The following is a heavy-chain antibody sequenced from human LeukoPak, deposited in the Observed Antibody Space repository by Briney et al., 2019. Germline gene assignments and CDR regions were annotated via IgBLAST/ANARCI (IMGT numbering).Heavy chain of an antibody. V-gene: IGHV3-7*01. J-gene: IGHJ3*02. CDR3: ASGYSSSWYGDAFDI. CDR2: IKQDGSEK. Sequence: GGSLRLSCAASGFTFSSYWMSWVRQAPGKGLEWVANIKQDGSEKYYVDSVKGRFTISRDNAKNSLYLQMNSLRAEDTAVYYCASGYSSSWYGDAFDIWGQGTMVTVSS. CDR1: GFTFSSYW. D-gene: IGHD6-13*01.